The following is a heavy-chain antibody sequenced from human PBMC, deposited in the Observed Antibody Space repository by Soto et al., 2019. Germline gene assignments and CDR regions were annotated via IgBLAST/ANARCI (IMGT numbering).Heavy chain of an antibody. V-gene: IGHV1-18*04. D-gene: IGHD3-3*01. CDR2: ISAYNGNT. CDR1: GYTFTSYG. CDR3: ARDGPLRGYDFWSGYYTRIDAFDI. J-gene: IGHJ3*02. Sequence: ASVKVSCKASGYTFTSYGISWVRQAPGQGLEWMGWISAYNGNTNYAQKLQGRVTMPTDTSTSTAYMELRSLRSDDTAVYYCARDGPLRGYDFWSGYYTRIDAFDIWGQGTMVTVPS.